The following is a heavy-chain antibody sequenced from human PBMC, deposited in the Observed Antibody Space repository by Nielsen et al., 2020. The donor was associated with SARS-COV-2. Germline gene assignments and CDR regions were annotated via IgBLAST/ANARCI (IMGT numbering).Heavy chain of an antibody. J-gene: IGHJ4*02. CDR2: ISYDGSNK. D-gene: IGHD6-19*01. CDR1: GFTFSSYA. Sequence: GGSLGLSCAASGFTFSSYAMHWVRHAPGKGLEWVAVISYDGSNKYYADSVKGRFTISRDNSKNTLYLQMNSLRAEDTAVYYCARGGGRQWLVHGYWGQGTLVTVSS. V-gene: IGHV3-30-3*01. CDR3: ARGGGRQWLVHGY.